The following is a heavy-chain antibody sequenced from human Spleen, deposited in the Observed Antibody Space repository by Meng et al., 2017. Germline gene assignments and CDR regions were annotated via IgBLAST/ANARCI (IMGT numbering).Heavy chain of an antibody. V-gene: IGHV1-3*01. CDR3: ARGRFYGFWSGYYYYFDY. J-gene: IGHJ4*02. D-gene: IGHD3-3*01. CDR1: GYTFTSYA. CDR2: INAGNGNT. Sequence: VKVSCKASGYTFTSYAMHWVRQAPGQRREWMGWINAGNGNTKYSQKFQGRVTITRDTSASTAYMALSSLRSEDTAVYYCARGRFYGFWSGYYYYFDYWGQGTLVTVSS.